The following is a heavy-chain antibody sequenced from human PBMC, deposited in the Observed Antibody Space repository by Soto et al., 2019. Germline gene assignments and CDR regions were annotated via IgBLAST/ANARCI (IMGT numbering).Heavy chain of an antibody. V-gene: IGHV4-34*01. CDR3: ARGRLHLGELSFNYLDF. D-gene: IGHD3-16*02. CDR1: GGSFSGYF. Sequence: SETLSLTCAVYGGSFSGYFWSWIRQPPGKGLEWIGEINHSGSTNYIPSHKSRVTISVDTSKNQFSLKLSSVTAADTAVYYCARGRLHLGELSFNYLDFCGQGTLVTVSS. CDR2: INHSGST. J-gene: IGHJ4*02.